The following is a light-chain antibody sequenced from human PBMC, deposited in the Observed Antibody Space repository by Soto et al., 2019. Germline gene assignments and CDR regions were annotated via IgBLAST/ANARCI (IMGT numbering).Light chain of an antibody. J-gene: IGLJ1*01. Sequence: SYELTQPPSVSVAPGQTARITCGGNNIGSKSVHWYQQKTGQAPVLVVYDDSDRPSGIPERFSGSNSGNTATLTISRVEAGDEADYYCQVWDGSSDHPSYGFGTGTKVTVL. CDR1: NIGSKS. CDR3: QVWDGSSDHPSYG. V-gene: IGLV3-21*02. CDR2: DDS.